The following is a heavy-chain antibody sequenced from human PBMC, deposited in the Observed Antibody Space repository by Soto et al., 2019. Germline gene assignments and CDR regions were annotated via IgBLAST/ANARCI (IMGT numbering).Heavy chain of an antibody. CDR3: ARAIRTISSSSRGLSNTRYYYYYGMDV. CDR1: GFTFSSYG. D-gene: IGHD6-6*01. Sequence: QVQLVESGGGVVQPGRSLRLSCAASGFTFSSYGMHWVRQAPGKGLERVAVISYDGNNKYHADSEKGRFTIARDNYTNTLYHQMTSMRADDTAVYYCARAIRTISSSSRGLSNTRYYYYYGMDVWGQGTTVTVSS. V-gene: IGHV3-30*03. CDR2: ISYDGNNK. J-gene: IGHJ6*02.